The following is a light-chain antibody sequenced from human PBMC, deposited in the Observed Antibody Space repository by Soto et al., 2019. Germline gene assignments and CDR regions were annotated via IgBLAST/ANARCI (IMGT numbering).Light chain of an antibody. J-gene: IGKJ1*01. CDR1: QTIDNT. CDR3: QQYHSSPWT. CDR2: GAS. Sequence: EIVMTHSPATLSLSPGERATLSFRASQTIDNTLAWYQRKPGQAPRLLFYGASNRASGIPDRISGSGSGTDFTLTIGRLEPEDFAVYYCQQYHSSPWTFGQGTKVDIK. V-gene: IGKV3-20*01.